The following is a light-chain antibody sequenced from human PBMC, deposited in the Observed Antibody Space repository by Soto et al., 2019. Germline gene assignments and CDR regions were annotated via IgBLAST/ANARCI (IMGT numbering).Light chain of an antibody. Sequence: DIQLTQSPSSLSASVGDRVTITCRASQSISRYLNWYQQKPGKAPKFLIYAASSLQSGVPSRFTGSDSGTNFTLTISSLQPEDFATYYCQQTYRTTLPFGGGTKVDIX. J-gene: IGKJ4*01. CDR2: AAS. V-gene: IGKV1-39*01. CDR1: QSISRY. CDR3: QQTYRTTLP.